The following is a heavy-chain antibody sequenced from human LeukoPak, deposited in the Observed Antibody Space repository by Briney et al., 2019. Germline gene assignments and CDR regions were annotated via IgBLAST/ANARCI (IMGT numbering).Heavy chain of an antibody. J-gene: IGHJ3*02. Sequence: GGSLGLSCAASGFTFSTYWMHWVRQAPGKGLVWVSRINSDGSRTTYADSVKGRFTISRDNAKNTLYLQMNSLRTEDTAVYYCARPETQYSSGLDGFDIWGQGTMVTVSS. CDR1: GFTFSTYW. D-gene: IGHD6-19*01. CDR3: ARPETQYSSGLDGFDI. V-gene: IGHV3-74*01. CDR2: INSDGSRT.